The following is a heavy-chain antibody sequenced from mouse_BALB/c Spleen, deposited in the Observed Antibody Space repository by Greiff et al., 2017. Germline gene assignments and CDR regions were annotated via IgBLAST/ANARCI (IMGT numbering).Heavy chain of an antibody. Sequence: EVQLQQSGPSLVKPSQTLSLTCSVTGDSITSCYWNWIRKFPGNKLEYMGYISYSGSTYYNPSLKSRISITRDTSKNQYYLQLNSVTTEDTATYYCARFPSNWDVAWFAYWGQGTLVTVSA. J-gene: IGHJ3*01. V-gene: IGHV3-8*02. CDR1: GDSITSCY. CDR3: ARFPSNWDVAWFAY. CDR2: ISYSGST. D-gene: IGHD4-1*01.